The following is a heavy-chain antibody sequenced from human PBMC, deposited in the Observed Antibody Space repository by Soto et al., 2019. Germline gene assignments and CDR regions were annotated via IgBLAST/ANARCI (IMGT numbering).Heavy chain of an antibody. CDR1: GGSISSGGYY. D-gene: IGHD5-12*01. V-gene: IGHV4-31*03. CDR3: AGQKVGYRWSTLDD. J-gene: IGHJ4*02. Sequence: PSETLSLTCTVSGGSISSGGYYWSWIRQHPGKGLEWIGYIYYSGSTYYNPSLKSRVTISVDTSKNQFSLKLSSVTAADTAVYYGAGQKVGYRWSTLDDWGEGTLVTVSS. CDR2: IYYSGST.